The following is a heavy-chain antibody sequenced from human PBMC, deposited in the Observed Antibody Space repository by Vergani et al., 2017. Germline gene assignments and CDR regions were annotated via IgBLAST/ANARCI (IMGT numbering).Heavy chain of an antibody. CDR1: GFTFSSYA. CDR2: IYSGGSST. V-gene: IGHV3-23*03. D-gene: IGHD2-2*02. Sequence: EVQLVESGGGLVQPGGSLRLSCAASGFTFSSYAMSWVRQAPGKGLEWVSVIYSGGSSTYYADSVKGRFTISRDNSKNTLYLQMNSLRAKDTAVYYCAKDGTLRGYCSSTSCYTPHFDYWGQGTLVTVSS. J-gene: IGHJ4*02. CDR3: AKDGTLRGYCSSTSCYTPHFDY.